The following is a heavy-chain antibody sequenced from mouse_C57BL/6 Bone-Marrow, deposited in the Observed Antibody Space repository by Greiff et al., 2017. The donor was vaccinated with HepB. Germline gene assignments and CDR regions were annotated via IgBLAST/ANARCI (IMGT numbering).Heavy chain of an antibody. J-gene: IGHJ3*01. CDR1: GFNIKDDY. D-gene: IGHD1-1*01. V-gene: IGHV14-4*01. Sequence: EVQLQQSGAELVRPGASVKLSCTASGFNIKDDYMHWVKQRPEQGLEWIGWIDPENGDTEYASKFQGKATITADTSSNTAYLQLSSLTSEDTAVYYCTSYYGSSPFADWGQGTLVTVSA. CDR3: TSYYGSSPFAD. CDR2: IDPENGDT.